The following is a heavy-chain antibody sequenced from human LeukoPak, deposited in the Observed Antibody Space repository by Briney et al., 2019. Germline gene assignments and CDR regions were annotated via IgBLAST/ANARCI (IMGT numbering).Heavy chain of an antibody. D-gene: IGHD3-10*01. J-gene: IGHJ4*01. V-gene: IGHV1-2*02. CDR1: GYTFTNYY. CDR2: INPNGGGT. CDR3: ARVRGHGDMIDY. Sequence: ASVKVSCKASGYTFTNYYMHWVRQAPGQGLEWMGWINPNGGGTNYAQKFQGRVTMTRDTSTSKVYMALSSLRSEDTAVYYCARVRGHGDMIDYWGQGTLVAVSS.